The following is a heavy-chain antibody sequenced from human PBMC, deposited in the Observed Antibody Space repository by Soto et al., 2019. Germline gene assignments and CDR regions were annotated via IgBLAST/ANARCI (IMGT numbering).Heavy chain of an antibody. J-gene: IGHJ3*02. Sequence: ASVKVSCKVSGYTLTELSMHWVRQAPGKGLEWMGGFDPEDGETIYAQKFQGRVTMTEDTSTDTAYMELSSLRSEDTAVYYCATEAVIRFLEWSKARDAFDIWGQGTMVTVPS. CDR2: FDPEDGET. CDR3: ATEAVIRFLEWSKARDAFDI. D-gene: IGHD3-3*01. V-gene: IGHV1-24*01. CDR1: GYTLTELS.